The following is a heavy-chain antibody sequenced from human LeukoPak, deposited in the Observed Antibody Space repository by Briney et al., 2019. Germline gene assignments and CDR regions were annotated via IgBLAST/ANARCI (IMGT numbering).Heavy chain of an antibody. CDR1: GGSFSGYY. CDR2: INHSGST. J-gene: IGHJ4*02. V-gene: IGHV4-34*01. CDR3: ARGHGWYCSGGSCYFDY. D-gene: IGHD2-15*01. Sequence: SETLSLTCAVYGGSFSGYYWSWIRQPPGKGLEWIGEINHSGSTNYNPSLKSRVTISVDTSKNQFSLKLSSVTAADTAVYYCARGHGWYCSGGSCYFDYWGQGTLVTVPS.